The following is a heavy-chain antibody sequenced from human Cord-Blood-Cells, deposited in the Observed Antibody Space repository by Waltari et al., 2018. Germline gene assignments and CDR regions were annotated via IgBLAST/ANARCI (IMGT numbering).Heavy chain of an antibody. CDR1: GYTLTELS. V-gene: IGHV1-24*01. J-gene: IGHJ4*02. CDR3: ATGIFEVAGFDY. Sequence: QVQLVQSGAAVKTHGASVKVSCKVSGYTLTELSMHWVRQAPGKGLEWMGGFDPEDGETIYAQKFQGRVTMTEDTSTDTAYMELSSLRSEDTAVYYCATGIFEVAGFDYWGQGTLVTVSS. CDR2: FDPEDGET. D-gene: IGHD6-19*01.